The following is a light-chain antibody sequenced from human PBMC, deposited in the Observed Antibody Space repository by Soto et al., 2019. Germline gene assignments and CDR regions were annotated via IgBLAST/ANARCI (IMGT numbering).Light chain of an antibody. J-gene: IGKJ4*01. CDR3: QQFNNYPLT. CDR2: DAS. CDR1: QGVSSE. Sequence: AIQLTQSPSSLSASVGDRLTITCRASQGVSSELAWYQQKPGTPPKLLIYDASRLASGVSSRFSGSGYGSDFTLTINSLRPEDFATYFCQQFNNYPLTFGGGTRVEIK. V-gene: IGKV1D-13*01.